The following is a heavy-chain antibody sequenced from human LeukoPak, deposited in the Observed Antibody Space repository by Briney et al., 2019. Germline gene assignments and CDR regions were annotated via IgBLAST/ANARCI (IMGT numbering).Heavy chain of an antibody. V-gene: IGHV3-23*01. D-gene: IGHD3-22*01. CDR1: GNYW. CDR2: ISGSGDNT. CDR3: AKGSYYDSSGSFYFDY. Sequence: GGSLRLSCAASGNYWMHWVRQAPGKGLEWVSGISGSGDNTYYADSVKGRFTISRDNSKNTLYVQVNSLGTEDTAAYYCAKGSYYDSSGSFYFDYWGQGTLVTVSS. J-gene: IGHJ4*02.